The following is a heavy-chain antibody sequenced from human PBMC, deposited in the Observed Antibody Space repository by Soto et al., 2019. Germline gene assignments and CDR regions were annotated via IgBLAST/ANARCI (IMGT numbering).Heavy chain of an antibody. D-gene: IGHD1-20*01. Sequence: EVQLVESGGGLVKPGGSLRLSCAASGFTFSNAWMSWVRQAPGKGLEWVGRIKSKTDGGTTDYAAPVKGRFTISRDDSKNTLYLQMNSLKTEDTAVYYFTSTSPIAGTDYYYYSMDVWGKGTTLTVSS. J-gene: IGHJ6*03. V-gene: IGHV3-15*01. CDR2: IKSKTDGGTT. CDR3: TSTSPIAGTDYYYYSMDV. CDR1: GFTFSNAW.